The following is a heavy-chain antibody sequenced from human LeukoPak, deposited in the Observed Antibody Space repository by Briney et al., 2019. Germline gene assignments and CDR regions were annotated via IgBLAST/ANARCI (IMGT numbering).Heavy chain of an antibody. J-gene: IGHJ4*02. D-gene: IGHD6-19*01. V-gene: IGHV1-3*01. Sequence: AASVKVSCKASGYTFTSYAMHWVRQAPGQRPEWMGWINAGNGNTKYSQKFQGRVTITRDTSASTAYMELSSLRSEDTAVYYCARGGTYSSGWYDYWGQGTLVTVSS. CDR3: ARGGTYSSGWYDY. CDR1: GYTFTSYA. CDR2: INAGNGNT.